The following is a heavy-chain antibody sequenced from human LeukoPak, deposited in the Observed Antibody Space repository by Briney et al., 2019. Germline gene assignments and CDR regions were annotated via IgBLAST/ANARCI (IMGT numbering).Heavy chain of an antibody. CDR2: INPSGGST. J-gene: IGHJ2*01. D-gene: IGHD5-24*01. Sequence: ASVKVSCKASGDTFPSYSMHWVRQGPGQGLEWMGIINPSGGSTSYAQKFQGRVTMTRDTSTSTVYMDLSSLRSEDTAVYYCARDLRRDVYNRDWYLDLWGRGTLVTVSS. CDR1: GDTFPSYS. CDR3: ARDLRRDVYNRDWYLDL. V-gene: IGHV1-46*01.